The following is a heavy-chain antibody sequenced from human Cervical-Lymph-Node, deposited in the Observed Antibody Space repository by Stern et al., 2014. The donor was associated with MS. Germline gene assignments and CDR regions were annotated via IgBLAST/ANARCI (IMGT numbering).Heavy chain of an antibody. CDR1: GDSITSGGYY. J-gene: IGHJ5*02. Sequence: VQLVESGPGLVKPSQTLSLTCTVSGDSITSGGYYWSWIRQHPGKGLEWIGYIYYRGATFYNPSLKSRVTISLDTSKNQFSLRLSSVTAADTAVYYCARDWSGSSIHLAPAYGGHIRFDPWGQGTLVTVSS. CDR3: ARDWSGSSIHLAPAYGGHIRFDP. V-gene: IGHV4-31*03. D-gene: IGHD5-18*01. CDR2: IYYRGAT.